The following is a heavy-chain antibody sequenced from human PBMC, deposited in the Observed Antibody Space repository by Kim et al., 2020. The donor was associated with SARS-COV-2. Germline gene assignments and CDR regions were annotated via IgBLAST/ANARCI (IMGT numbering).Heavy chain of an antibody. J-gene: IGHJ6*02. CDR1: GGSISNYY. CDR2: ISYSGST. D-gene: IGHD3-9*01. Sequence: SETLSLTCTVSGGSISNYYWSWIRQPPGKGLEWIGYISYSGSTNYNPSLKSRVTISVDTSRKQFFLKLRSVTAADTAVYYCARLLRYFDWQNDIDFWGQG. V-gene: IGHV4-59*13. CDR3: ARLLRYFDWQNDIDF.